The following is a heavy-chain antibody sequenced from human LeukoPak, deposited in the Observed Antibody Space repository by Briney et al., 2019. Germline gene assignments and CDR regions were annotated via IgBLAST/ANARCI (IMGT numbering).Heavy chain of an antibody. V-gene: IGHV4-61*03. J-gene: IGHJ1*01. Sequence: SETLSLTCAVSGASVSSDGFWWNRDRQPPGKGLEWIGQIGYSGTTNYKPSLKSRLTISTDASKNHFSLRLTSVTPADTAVYYCARIGGVFHHWGQGTLVTVSS. CDR1: GASVSSDGFW. D-gene: IGHD3-10*01. CDR2: IGYSGTT. CDR3: ARIGGVFHH.